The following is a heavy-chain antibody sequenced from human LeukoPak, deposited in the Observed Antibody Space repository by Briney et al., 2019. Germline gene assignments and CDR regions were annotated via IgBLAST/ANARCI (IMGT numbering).Heavy chain of an antibody. CDR3: ARVFGLYQEAMDV. CDR1: GGSISTYK. Sequence: SETLSLTCTVSGGSISTYKWNWIRQPPGKGLEWIGYGYYSGSTNYNPSLNSRVTISVDTSKNQVSLRLRSVTAADTALYFCARVFGLYQEAMDVWGPGTTVTVSS. D-gene: IGHD3/OR15-3a*01. V-gene: IGHV4-59*12. J-gene: IGHJ6*02. CDR2: GYYSGST.